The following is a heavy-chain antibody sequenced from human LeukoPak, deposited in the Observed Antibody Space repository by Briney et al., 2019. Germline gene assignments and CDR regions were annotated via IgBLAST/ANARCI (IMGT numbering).Heavy chain of an antibody. CDR2: IYHSGST. CDR3: ARGRGDYDFWSGYYSKRYYYYYYYMDV. D-gene: IGHD3-3*01. J-gene: IGHJ6*03. V-gene: IGHV4-30-2*01. Sequence: SQTLSLTYTVSGGSISSGGYYWSWIRQPPGKGLEWIGYIYHSGSTYYNPSLKSRVTISVDRSKNQFSLKLSSVTAADTAVYYCARGRGDYDFWSGYYSKRYYYYYYYMDVWGKGTTVTVSS. CDR1: GGSISSGGYY.